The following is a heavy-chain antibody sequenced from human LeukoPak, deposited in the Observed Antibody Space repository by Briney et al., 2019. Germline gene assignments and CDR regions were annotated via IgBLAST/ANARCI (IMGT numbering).Heavy chain of an antibody. Sequence: GGSLRLSCAASGFTLSDYYMSWIRQAPGKGLEWVSYISSSGSTIYYADSVKGRFTISRDNAKNSLYLQMNSLRAEDTAVYYCARYCSSTSCYTAAHYYFDYWGQGTLVTVSS. CDR3: ARYCSSTSCYTAAHYYFDY. D-gene: IGHD2-2*02. V-gene: IGHV3-11*01. CDR1: GFTLSDYY. J-gene: IGHJ4*02. CDR2: ISSSGSTI.